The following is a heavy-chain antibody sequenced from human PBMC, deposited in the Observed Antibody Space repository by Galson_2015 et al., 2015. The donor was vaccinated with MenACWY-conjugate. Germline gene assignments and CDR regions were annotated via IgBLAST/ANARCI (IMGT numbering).Heavy chain of an antibody. CDR2: ISASNGNA. CDR1: GGSLSSYG. J-gene: IGHJ5*02. D-gene: IGHD3-16*01. CDR3: VRDMGFFDP. V-gene: IGHV1-18*01. Sequence: SVKVSCKASGGSLSSYGISWVRQAPGQGLEWMGWISASNGNAKYAERVQDRISLTTDKSTSTAYMELSRLTSDDTAVYYCVRDMGFFDPWGQGSMVTVSP.